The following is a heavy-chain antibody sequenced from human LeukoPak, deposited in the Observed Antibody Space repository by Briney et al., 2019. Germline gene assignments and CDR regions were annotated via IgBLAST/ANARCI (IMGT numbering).Heavy chain of an antibody. Sequence: GGSLRLSCAASGFTFSSYAMSWVRQAPGKGLEWVSAISSSGSSTYYADSVKGRFTISRDNSRNSLYLQMNRRRADDTAVYYGAKSAMVDAHRLYWGQGTLVTVSS. J-gene: IGHJ4*02. CDR1: GFTFSSYA. D-gene: IGHD2-8*01. CDR2: ISSSGSST. CDR3: AKSAMVDAHRLY. V-gene: IGHV3-23*01.